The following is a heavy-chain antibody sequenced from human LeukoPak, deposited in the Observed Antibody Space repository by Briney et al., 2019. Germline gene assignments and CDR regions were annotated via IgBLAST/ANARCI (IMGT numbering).Heavy chain of an antibody. CDR3: ARDGVQDIVVVPAAD. CDR2: ISSNGGST. V-gene: IGHV3-64*01. Sequence: GGSLRLSCAASGFTFSSYAMHWVRQAPGKGLEYVSAISSNGGSTYYANSVKGRFTISRDNSKNTLYLQMGSLRAEDMAVCYCARDGVQDIVVVPAADWGQGTLVTVSS. D-gene: IGHD2-2*01. CDR1: GFTFSSYA. J-gene: IGHJ4*02.